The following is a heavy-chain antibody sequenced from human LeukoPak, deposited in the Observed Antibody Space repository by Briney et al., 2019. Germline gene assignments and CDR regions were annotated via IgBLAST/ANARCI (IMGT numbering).Heavy chain of an antibody. CDR1: GASISRSY. CDR3: ARLPEGGSATSLGWLGP. Sequence: SETLSLTCTVSGASISRSYWIWIRQTPGKGLEWMGYLAYTGISTYNPSLKSRVTISRDESKNQFSLHLTHVTAADTAVYYCARLPEGGSATSLGWLGPWGQGTRVTVSS. V-gene: IGHV4-59*08. D-gene: IGHD5-24*01. J-gene: IGHJ5*02. CDR2: LAYTGIS.